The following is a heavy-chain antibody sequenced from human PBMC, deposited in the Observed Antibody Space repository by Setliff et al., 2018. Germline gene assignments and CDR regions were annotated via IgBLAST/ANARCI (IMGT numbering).Heavy chain of an antibody. CDR1: GYSFTTYG. D-gene: IGHD3-22*01. V-gene: IGHV1-3*01. CDR2: ISGGDGNT. Sequence: ASVKVSCKASGYSFTTYGMHWVRQAPGQRPEWMGRISGGDGNTKYSQKFQDRLTITRDTSATTGYMELSSLRSEDTAVYYCARLNFYVSSGYYYAPDFWGQGTLVTVSS. CDR3: ARLNFYVSSGYYYAPDF. J-gene: IGHJ4*02.